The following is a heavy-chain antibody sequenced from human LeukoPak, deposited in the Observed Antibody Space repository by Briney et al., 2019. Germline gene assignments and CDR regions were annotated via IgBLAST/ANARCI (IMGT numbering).Heavy chain of an antibody. V-gene: IGHV3-7*01. J-gene: IGHJ4*02. D-gene: IGHD3-3*01. CDR3: ASGYYDFWSGYSHSYYVDY. CDR2: IKQDGSEK. Sequence: GGSLRLSCAASGFTFSSYWMSWVRQAPGKGLEWVANIKQDGSEKYYVDSVKGRFTISRDNAKNSLYLQMNSLRAEDTAVYYCASGYYDFWSGYSHSYYVDYWGQGTLVTVSS. CDR1: GFTFSSYW.